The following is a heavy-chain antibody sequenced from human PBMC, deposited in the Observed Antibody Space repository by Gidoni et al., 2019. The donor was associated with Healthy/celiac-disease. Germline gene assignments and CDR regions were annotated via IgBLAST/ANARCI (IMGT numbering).Heavy chain of an antibody. CDR1: GYTFPRYY. CDR3: ARVGWGGYSYGYFDY. J-gene: IGHJ4*02. D-gene: IGHD5-18*01. V-gene: IGHV1-46*04. CDR2: INPSGGST. Sequence: QVQLVQSGAEVKKPGASVKVSCKASGYTFPRYYMHWVRQAHGQGLEWMGIINPSGGSTSYEQKLQGRVTMTRDTSTSTAYMELSSLRSDDTAVYYCARVGWGGYSYGYFDYWGQGTLVTVSS.